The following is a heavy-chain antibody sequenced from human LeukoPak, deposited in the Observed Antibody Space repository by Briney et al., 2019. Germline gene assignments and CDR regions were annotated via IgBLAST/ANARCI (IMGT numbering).Heavy chain of an antibody. D-gene: IGHD6-13*01. J-gene: IGHJ4*02. V-gene: IGHV3-21*01. CDR1: GFTFSSYS. Sequence: GSLRLSCTASGFTFSSYSMNWVRQAPGKGLEWVSSIGSSSSYIYYADSVKGRFTISRDNAKNSLYLQMNSLRAEDTAVYYCARVRVAAAGILPYFDYWGQGTLVTVSS. CDR3: ARVRVAAAGILPYFDY. CDR2: IGSSSSYI.